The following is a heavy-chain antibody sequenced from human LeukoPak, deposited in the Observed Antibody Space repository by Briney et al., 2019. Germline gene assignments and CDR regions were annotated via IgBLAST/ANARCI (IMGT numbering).Heavy chain of an antibody. CDR1: GFTFSRHW. CDR3: ARARNYYDSSAMDY. D-gene: IGHD3-22*01. Sequence: PGGSLRLSCAASGFTFSRHWMHWVRQAPGKGLVWVSRINSDGSSTTYADSVKGRFTISRDNAKNTLYLQMNSLRAEDTAVYYCARARNYYDSSAMDYWGQGTLVTVSS. J-gene: IGHJ4*02. V-gene: IGHV3-74*03. CDR2: INSDGSST.